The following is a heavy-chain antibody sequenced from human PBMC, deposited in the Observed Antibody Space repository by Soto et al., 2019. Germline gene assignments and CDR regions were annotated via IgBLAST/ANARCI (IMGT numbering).Heavy chain of an antibody. V-gene: IGHV3-21*01. CDR3: TTKKGIAVSNWFDT. J-gene: IGHJ5*02. CDR2: ISSGSDDI. CDR1: GFLFSSYT. D-gene: IGHD6-13*01. Sequence: GGSLRLCCAASGFLFSSYTINLVLQSSEKALEWVIFISSGSDDIYYADSVKGRFTNSRDDATNSLVLQMSSLRAEDTAVYYCTTKKGIAVSNWFDTWGQGTLVTVSS.